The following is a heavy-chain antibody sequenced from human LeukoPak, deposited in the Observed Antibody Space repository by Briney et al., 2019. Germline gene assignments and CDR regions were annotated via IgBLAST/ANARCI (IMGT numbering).Heavy chain of an antibody. CDR1: GGSIGSYY. D-gene: IGHD5-18*01. V-gene: IGHV4-59*01. Sequence: SETLSLTCTVSGGSIGSYYWTWIRQPPGKELEWIGYISDSGSTDYNPSLKSRVTISLDTSKNQFTLRLSSVTAADSAVYYCARQGSGFENYFDYWGQGALVTVSS. CDR3: ARQGSGFENYFDY. CDR2: ISDSGST. J-gene: IGHJ4*02.